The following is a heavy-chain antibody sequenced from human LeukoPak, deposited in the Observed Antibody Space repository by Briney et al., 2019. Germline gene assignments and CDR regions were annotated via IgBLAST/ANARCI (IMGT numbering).Heavy chain of an antibody. CDR2: INPSGGST. CDR3: ARDPGFCSGFSCYYDYFDY. CDR1: GYTFTSYY. J-gene: IGHJ4*02. Sequence: ASVKVSCKAFGYTFTSYYIHWVRQAPGQGLEWMGIINPSGGSTSYPQKFHGRVTMTRDMSTSTVYMELSSLTSEDTAVCYCARDPGFCSGFSCYYDYFDYWGQGTLVTVSS. V-gene: IGHV1-46*01. D-gene: IGHD2-15*01.